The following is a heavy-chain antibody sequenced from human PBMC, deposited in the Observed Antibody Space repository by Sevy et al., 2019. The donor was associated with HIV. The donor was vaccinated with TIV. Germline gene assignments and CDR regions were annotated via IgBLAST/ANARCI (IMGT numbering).Heavy chain of an antibody. CDR1: GYTFTTYA. V-gene: IGHV1-3*01. CDR3: ARDYSGSGSYYISNWFDP. J-gene: IGHJ5*02. CDR2: INAGNGNT. Sequence: ASVKVSCKTSGYTFTTYAIHWVLQAPGQRLEWMGWINAGNGNTKYSQNFQGRVTITRDTSTSTAYMELSSLRVEDTAVYYCARDYSGSGSYYISNWFDPWGQRTLVTVSS. D-gene: IGHD3-10*01.